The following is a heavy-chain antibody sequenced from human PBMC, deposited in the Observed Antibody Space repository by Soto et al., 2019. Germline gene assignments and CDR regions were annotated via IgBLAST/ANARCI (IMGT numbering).Heavy chain of an antibody. J-gene: IGHJ6*02. CDR2: INPNSGDT. D-gene: IGHD3-9*01. V-gene: IGHV1-2*02. Sequence: GASVKVSCKASGYIFTGYHIHWVRQAPGRGLEWMGWINPNSGDTEYAQNFQGRVTMTRDTSFNLVYMEMSGLMSDDTAVYYCASDARGTRGFDEMDIWGQGTTLTVYS. CDR3: ASDARGTRGFDEMDI. CDR1: GYIFTGYH.